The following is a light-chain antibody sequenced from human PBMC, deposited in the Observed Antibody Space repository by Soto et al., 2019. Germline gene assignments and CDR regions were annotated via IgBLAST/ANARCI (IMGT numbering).Light chain of an antibody. V-gene: IGLV2-14*01. Sequence: QSALTQPASVSGSPGQSITISCTGTNSDVGTYNYVSWYQQHPGKAPKFVVYEVSDRPSGVSDRFSGSKSGNTASLTISGXXAEDEADYYCSSYTTSSTLVFGGGTKVTV. J-gene: IGLJ2*01. CDR3: SSYTTSSTLV. CDR1: NSDVGTYNY. CDR2: EVS.